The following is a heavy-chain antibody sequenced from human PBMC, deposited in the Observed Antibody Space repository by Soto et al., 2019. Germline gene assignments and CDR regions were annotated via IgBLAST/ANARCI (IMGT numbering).Heavy chain of an antibody. V-gene: IGHV5-51*01. D-gene: IGHD4-17*01. CDR3: ARPANTVADHFDL. CDR1: GCTFTIYC. J-gene: IGHJ4*02. CDR2: IYPSDSDT. Sequence: PGESLKVSYQVAGCTFTIYCIGWVRQMPGKGLEWMGIIYPSDSDTRYSPSFQGQVTISADQSINTAYLQWDSLKASDTAIYYCARPANTVADHFDLWGQGTPVTVSS.